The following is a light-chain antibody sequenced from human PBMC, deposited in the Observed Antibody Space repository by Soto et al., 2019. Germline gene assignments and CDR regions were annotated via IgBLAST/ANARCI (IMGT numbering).Light chain of an antibody. CDR2: GAS. J-gene: IGKJ5*01. V-gene: IGKV3-20*01. CDR3: QQYGSSPPIT. Sequence: EIVLTQSPDTLSLSPGETATLPCGASQSVSSSHIAWYQQKPGQSPRLLIDGASSRASGIPDRFSGSGSGTDFTLTISRLEPEDFAVYYCQQYGSSPPITFGQGTRLEIK. CDR1: QSVSSSH.